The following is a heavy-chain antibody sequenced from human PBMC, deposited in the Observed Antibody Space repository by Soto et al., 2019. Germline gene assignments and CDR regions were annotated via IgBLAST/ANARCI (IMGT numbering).Heavy chain of an antibody. J-gene: IGHJ5*02. D-gene: IGHD3-3*01. CDR3: ARYWYYDFWSGYSNNWFDP. CDR2: IIPIFGTA. V-gene: IGHV1-69*06. CDR1: GGTFSSYA. Sequence: SVKVSCKASGGTFSSYAISWVRQAPGQGLEWMGGIIPIFGTANYAQKFQGRVTITADKSTSTAYMELSSLRSEDTAVYYCARYWYYDFWSGYSNNWFDPWGQGTLVTVS.